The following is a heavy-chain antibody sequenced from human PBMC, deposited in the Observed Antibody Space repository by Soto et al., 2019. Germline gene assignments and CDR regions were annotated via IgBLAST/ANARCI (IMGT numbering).Heavy chain of an antibody. Sequence: SETLSLTYTVSCGSISGFPWSWIRQPQGKGLEWIGYMYHTGSTYYNPSLKSRVTISIDRSKNQFSLKLSSVTAADTAVYYCARVPDYWGQGILVTVSS. V-gene: IGHV4-30-2*01. CDR1: CGSISGFP. J-gene: IGHJ4*02. D-gene: IGHD2-2*01. CDR3: ARVPDY. CDR2: MYHTGST.